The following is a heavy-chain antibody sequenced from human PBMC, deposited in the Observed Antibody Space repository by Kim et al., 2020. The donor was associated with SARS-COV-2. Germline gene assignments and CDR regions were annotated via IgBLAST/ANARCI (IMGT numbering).Heavy chain of an antibody. D-gene: IGHD3-22*01. Sequence: SETLSLTCTVSGGSISSYYWSWIRQPPGKGLEWIGDIYYSGSTNYNPSLKSRVTISVDTSKNQFTLKLSPVTAADTAGYYCASHVPGYYDSSGYYLSDAFDIWGQGTMVTVSS. CDR3: ASHVPGYYDSSGYYLSDAFDI. J-gene: IGHJ3*02. CDR1: GGSISSYY. V-gene: IGHV4-59*08. CDR2: IYYSGST.